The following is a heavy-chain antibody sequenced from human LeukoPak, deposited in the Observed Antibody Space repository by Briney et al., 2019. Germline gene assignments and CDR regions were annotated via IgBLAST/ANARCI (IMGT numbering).Heavy chain of an antibody. D-gene: IGHD3-3*01. V-gene: IGHV3-7*01. CDR2: IKQDGSQE. J-gene: IGHJ4*02. CDR1: RFTLSTYW. Sequence: GGSLRLSCAASRFTLSTYWMSWVRQAPGKGLEWVAHIKQDGSQEYYVDSVKDRFTISRDSAKNSLYLQMNSLRAEDTAVYYCARGVPYDSWSGPHYSDYWGQGTLVTVSS. CDR3: ARGVPYDSWSGPHYSDY.